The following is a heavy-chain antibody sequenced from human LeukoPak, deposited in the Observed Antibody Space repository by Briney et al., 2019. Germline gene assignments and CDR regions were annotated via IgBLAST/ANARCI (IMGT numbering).Heavy chain of an antibody. Sequence: PGGSLRLSYAASGFTFSNYWMTWVRQAPGKGLEGAANIKQDGSEKYYVDSVKGRFTISRDNAKNSLYLQMNSLRAEDTAVYYCARLIGSYRYFDYWGQGTLVTVSS. J-gene: IGHJ4*02. CDR3: ARLIGSYRYFDY. V-gene: IGHV3-7*01. CDR1: GFTFSNYW. CDR2: IKQDGSEK. D-gene: IGHD1-26*01.